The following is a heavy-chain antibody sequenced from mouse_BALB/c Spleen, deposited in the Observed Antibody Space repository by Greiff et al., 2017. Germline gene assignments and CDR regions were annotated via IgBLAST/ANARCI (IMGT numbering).Heavy chain of an antibody. CDR1: GFNIKDYY. Sequence: EVQLQQSGAELVRSGASVKLSCTASGFNIKDYYMHWVKQRPEQGLEWIGWIDPENGDTEYAPKFQGKATMTADTSSNTAYLQLSSLTSEDTAVYYCSYGGGFAYRGQGTLVTVSA. CDR3: SYGGGFAY. CDR2: IDPENGDT. D-gene: IGHD1-2*01. J-gene: IGHJ3*01. V-gene: IGHV14-4*02.